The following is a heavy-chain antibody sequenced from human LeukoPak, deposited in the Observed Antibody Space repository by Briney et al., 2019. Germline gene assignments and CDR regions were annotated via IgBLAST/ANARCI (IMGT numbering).Heavy chain of an antibody. CDR1: GGSITGGSYY. V-gene: IGHV4-39*02. Sequence: SETLSLTCTVSGGSITGGSYYWAWIRQSPGKGLQWIGSVYYSGRTHYSSSLKSRVTISVDTSKNLFSLRLPSVTAADTAIYYCARANGPGFDYWGQGTLVTVSS. CDR3: ARANGPGFDY. J-gene: IGHJ4*02. CDR2: VYYSGRT.